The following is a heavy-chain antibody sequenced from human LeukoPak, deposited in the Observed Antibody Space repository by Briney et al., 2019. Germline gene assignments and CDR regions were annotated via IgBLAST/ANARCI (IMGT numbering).Heavy chain of an antibody. J-gene: IGHJ4*02. CDR1: GFRFSSYW. CDR3: ARDSYNNVDK. Sequence: GGSLRLSCAASGFRFSSYWMHWVRQAPGKGLVWGSRINLEGTTTVYADSVKGRFTISRDNVKNTVYLQMNSLRAEDTAVYYCARDSYNNVDKWGQGTLVTVSS. CDR2: INLEGTTT. D-gene: IGHD5-24*01. V-gene: IGHV3-74*01.